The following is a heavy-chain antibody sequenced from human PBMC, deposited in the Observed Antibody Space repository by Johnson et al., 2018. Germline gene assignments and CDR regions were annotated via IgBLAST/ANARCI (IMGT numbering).Heavy chain of an antibody. J-gene: IGHJ4*02. Sequence: QVQLVQSGGGVVQPGRSLRLSCAASGFSFSSYAMHWVRQAPGKGLEWVAVISYDGSNKYYADSVKGRFTISRDNSNNTLYLQMNSLSTEDTAVYYCAKTRMGGAIVMGVFDYWGQGTLVTVSS. D-gene: IGHD3-16*02. CDR3: AKTRMGGAIVMGVFDY. CDR2: ISYDGSNK. CDR1: GFSFSSYA. V-gene: IGHV3-30*18.